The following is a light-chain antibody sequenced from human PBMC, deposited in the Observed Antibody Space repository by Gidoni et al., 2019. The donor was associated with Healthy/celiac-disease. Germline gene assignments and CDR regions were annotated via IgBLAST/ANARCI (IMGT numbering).Light chain of an antibody. CDR2: DAS. CDR3: QHRSNSLT. J-gene: IGKJ4*02. Sequence: PVFASRLLIYDASNSATGIPARFSGSASGTDFTLTSSRLEPEDFVVYCCQHRSNSLTFGEGTKVEIK. V-gene: IGKV3-11*01.